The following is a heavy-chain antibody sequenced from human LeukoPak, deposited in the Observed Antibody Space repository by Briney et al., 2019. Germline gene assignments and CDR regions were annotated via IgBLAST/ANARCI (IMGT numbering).Heavy chain of an antibody. CDR1: GFNFSSYS. CDR3: ARGQGLKGAFDI. J-gene: IGHJ3*02. V-gene: IGHV3-30-3*01. CDR2: ISNDGSIK. Sequence: PGGSLRLSCAASGFNFSSYSMHWVRQAPGKGLECVAVISNDGSIKYYADSVKGRFTISRDNSKNTLYLQMNSLRAEDTAVYYCARGQGLKGAFDIWGQGTVVTVSS.